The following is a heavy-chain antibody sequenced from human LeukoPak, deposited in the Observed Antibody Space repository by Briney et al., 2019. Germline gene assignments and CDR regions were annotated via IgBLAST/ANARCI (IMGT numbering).Heavy chain of an antibody. Sequence: PGGSLRLSCAASGFTFSSYAMHWVRQAPGKGLEWVAVISYDGSNKYYADSVKGRFTISRDNSKNTLYPQMNSLRAEDTAVYYCARDDYGDYSLGDYWGQGTLVTVSS. CDR3: ARDDYGDYSLGDY. CDR2: ISYDGSNK. V-gene: IGHV3-30-3*01. D-gene: IGHD4-17*01. J-gene: IGHJ4*02. CDR1: GFTFSSYA.